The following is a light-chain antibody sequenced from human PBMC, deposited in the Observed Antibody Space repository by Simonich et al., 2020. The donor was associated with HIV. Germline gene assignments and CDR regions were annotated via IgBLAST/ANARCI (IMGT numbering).Light chain of an antibody. Sequence: QSALTQPRSVSGSPGQSVTISCTGTSRDVGDYNFVSWHQQHPGKAPKLMIYDVIKRPSGVPDRFSGSKSGNTASLTISGLQAEDEADYYCCSYAGSHTFVFGGGTKLTVL. CDR2: DVI. CDR3: CSYAGSHTFV. J-gene: IGLJ2*01. V-gene: IGLV2-11*01. CDR1: SRDVGDYNF.